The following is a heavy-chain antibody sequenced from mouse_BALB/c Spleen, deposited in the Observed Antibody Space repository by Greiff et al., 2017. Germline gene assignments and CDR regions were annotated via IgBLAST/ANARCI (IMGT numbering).Heavy chain of an antibody. CDR2: ICSGGSYT. J-gene: IGHJ3*01. V-gene: IGHV5-6*01. Sequence: EVQLVESGGDLVKPGGSLKLSCAASGFTFSSYGMSWVRQTPDKRLEWVATICSGGSYTYYPDSVKGRFTISRDNAKNTLYLQMSSLKSEDTAMYYCASRIYYDDDDSFAYWGQGTLVTVSA. D-gene: IGHD2-4*01. CDR1: GFTFSSYG. CDR3: ASRIYYDDDDSFAY.